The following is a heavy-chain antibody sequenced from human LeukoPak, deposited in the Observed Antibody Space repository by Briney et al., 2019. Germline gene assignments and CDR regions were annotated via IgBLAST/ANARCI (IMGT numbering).Heavy chain of an antibody. J-gene: IGHJ4*02. CDR2: INPSGGIT. CDR1: GYTFTNYY. D-gene: IGHD6-19*01. CDR3: ARRYSSGCFDY. V-gene: IGHV1-46*01. Sequence: ASVKVSCKASGYTFTNYYMHWVRQAPGQGLEWMGIINPSGGITNYAQKFQGRVTMTRDMSTSTVYMELSSLRSEDTAVYYCARRYSSGCFDYWGQGTLVTVSS.